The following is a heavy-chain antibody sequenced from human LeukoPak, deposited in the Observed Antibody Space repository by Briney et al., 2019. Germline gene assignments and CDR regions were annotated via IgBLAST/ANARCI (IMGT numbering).Heavy chain of an antibody. CDR3: ARGSPGGLGFKNWFDP. V-gene: IGHV4-61*02. D-gene: IGHD3-16*01. CDR1: GDSIGSGDYY. CDR2: ISSSGST. Sequence: SQTLSLTCTVSGDSIGSGDYYWSWIRQPAGKGLEWIGRISSSGSTNYNPPLKSRVTISVDTSKNQFSLKLSSVTAADTAVYYCARGSPGGLGFKNWFDPWGQGTLVTVSS. J-gene: IGHJ5*02.